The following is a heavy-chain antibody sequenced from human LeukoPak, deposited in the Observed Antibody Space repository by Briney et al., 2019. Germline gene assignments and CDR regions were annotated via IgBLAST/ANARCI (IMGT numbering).Heavy chain of an antibody. CDR1: GFLFSNYN. Sequence: GGSLRLSCAASGFLFSNYNMNWVRQAPGKGLEGVSSISSSGSSIYYADSVKGRFTISRGNAKNSLFLEMNSPRGEDTAIYYCARAHSSSWPGWYDPWGQGTLVTVSS. J-gene: IGHJ5*02. V-gene: IGHV3-21*01. CDR2: ISSSGSSI. CDR3: ARAHSSSWPGWYDP. D-gene: IGHD6-13*01.